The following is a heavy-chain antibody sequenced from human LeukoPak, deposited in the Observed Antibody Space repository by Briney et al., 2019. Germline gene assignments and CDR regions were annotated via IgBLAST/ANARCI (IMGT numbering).Heavy chain of an antibody. V-gene: IGHV1-69*06. J-gene: IGHJ4*02. CDR1: GGTFSSYA. CDR3: AREGGYSGYLYYFDY. D-gene: IGHD5-12*01. CDR2: IIPIFGTA. Sequence: SVKVSCKASGGTFSSYAISWVRQAPGQGLEWMGGIIPIFGTANYAQKFQGRVTITADKSTSTAYMELSSLRSEDTAVYYCAREGGYSGYLYYFDYWGQGTLVTVSS.